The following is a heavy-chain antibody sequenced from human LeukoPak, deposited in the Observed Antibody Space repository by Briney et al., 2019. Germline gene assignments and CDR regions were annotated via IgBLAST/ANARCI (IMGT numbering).Heavy chain of an antibody. J-gene: IGHJ4*02. CDR1: GGSISSSNW. V-gene: IGHV4-4*02. CDR2: IYHSGST. Sequence: KPSETLSLTCAVSGGSISSSNWWSWVRQPPGKGLEWIGEIYHSGSTNYNPSLKSRVTISVDTSKNQFSLKLSSVTAADTAVYYCVLSDSSGWYSNYWGQGTLVTVSS. D-gene: IGHD6-19*01. CDR3: VLSDSSGWYSNY.